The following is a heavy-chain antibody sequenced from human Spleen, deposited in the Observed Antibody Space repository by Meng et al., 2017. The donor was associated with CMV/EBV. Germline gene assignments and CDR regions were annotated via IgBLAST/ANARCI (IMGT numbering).Heavy chain of an antibody. J-gene: IGHJ6*02. Sequence: ASVKVSCKTSGYTFTGYYIHWVRQAPGQGLEWVGWINPNSGDTDYAQKFQGRVTMTRDTSISTAHMELNRLRSDDTAVYYCARDFQHHYYGMDVWGQGTTVTVSS. D-gene: IGHD6-13*01. CDR3: ARDFQHHYYGMDV. CDR2: INPNSGDT. CDR1: GYTFTGYY. V-gene: IGHV1-2*02.